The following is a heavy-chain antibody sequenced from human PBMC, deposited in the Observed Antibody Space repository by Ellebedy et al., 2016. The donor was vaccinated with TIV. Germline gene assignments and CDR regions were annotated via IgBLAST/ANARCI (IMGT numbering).Heavy chain of an antibody. Sequence: GESLKISXAASGFTFSSYSMNWVRQAPGKGLEWVSYISSSSSTIYYADSVKGRFTISRDNAKNSLYLQMNSLRDEDTAVYYCARDNYEGGWYQYYFDYWGQGTLVTVSS. CDR3: ARDNYEGGWYQYYFDY. V-gene: IGHV3-48*02. CDR2: ISSSSSTI. D-gene: IGHD6-19*01. CDR1: GFTFSSYS. J-gene: IGHJ4*02.